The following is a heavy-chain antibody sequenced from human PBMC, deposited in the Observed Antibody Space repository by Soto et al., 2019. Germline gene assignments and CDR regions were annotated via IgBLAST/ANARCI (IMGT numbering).Heavy chain of an antibody. V-gene: IGHV1-18*01. CDR1: GYTFTSYG. CDR2: ISAYNGNT. CDR3: ARAAYEILTGYYRR. D-gene: IGHD3-9*01. J-gene: IGHJ4*02. Sequence: QVQLVQAGAEVKKPGASVKVSCKASGYTFTSYGISWVRQAPGQGLEWMGWISAYNGNTNYAQKFQDRVTMTTDTSTSTAYMELRSLRSDDTAVYYCARAAYEILTGYYRRWGQGTLVTVSS.